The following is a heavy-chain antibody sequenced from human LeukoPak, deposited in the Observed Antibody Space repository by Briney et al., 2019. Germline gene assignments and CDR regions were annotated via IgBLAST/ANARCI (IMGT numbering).Heavy chain of an antibody. CDR3: ARLPNSGADLTWFAP. CDR2: IYPNDSHT. V-gene: IGHV5-51*01. D-gene: IGHD3-10*01. CDR1: GYRFTYYW. Sequence: GESLQISCKASGYRFTYYWIAWVRQLPGKGLEWMGIIYPNDSHTRYSPSFQGQVTISADKSISTAYLLWSSLKASDTAMYYCARLPNSGADLTWFAPWGQGTLVTVSS. J-gene: IGHJ5*02.